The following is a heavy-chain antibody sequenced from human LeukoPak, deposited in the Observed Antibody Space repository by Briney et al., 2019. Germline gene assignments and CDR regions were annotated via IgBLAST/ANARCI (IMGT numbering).Heavy chain of an antibody. V-gene: IGHV4-59*01. J-gene: IGHJ4*02. CDR1: GGSISSYY. CDR2: IYYNGST. CDR3: ARDNSSSLGVFDY. Sequence: PSETLSLTCTVSGGSISSYYWSWIRQPPGKGLEWIGYIYYNGSTNYNPSLKSRVTISVDTSKNQFSLKLSSVTAADTAVYYCARDNSSSLGVFDYWGQGTLVTVSS. D-gene: IGHD6-13*01.